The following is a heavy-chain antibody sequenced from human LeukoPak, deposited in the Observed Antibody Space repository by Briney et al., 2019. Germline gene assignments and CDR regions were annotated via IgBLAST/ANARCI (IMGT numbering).Heavy chain of an antibody. CDR3: ARRRGQVQYNWFDP. CDR2: IIPIFGTA. J-gene: IGHJ5*02. V-gene: IGHV1-69*05. Sequence: GSSVKVSCKASGGTFSSYAISWVRQAPGQGREWMGGIIPIFGTANYAQKFQGRVTITTDESTSTAYMELSSLRSEDTAVYYCARRRGQVQYNWFDPWGQGTLVTVSS. CDR1: GGTFSSYA.